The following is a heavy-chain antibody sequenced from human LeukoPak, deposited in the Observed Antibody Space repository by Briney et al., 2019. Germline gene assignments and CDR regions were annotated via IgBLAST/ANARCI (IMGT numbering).Heavy chain of an antibody. J-gene: IGHJ4*02. CDR3: AREDSSMVLSLDY. CDR1: AFTFSRDD. Sequence: GGSLRLSCAASAFTFSRDDMAWVRQPPGKRPEWISSISGNGAGTHYIDSVRGRFIISRDDSKNTVYLQMNSLRAEDTAIYYCAREDSSMVLSLDYWGQGTLVTVSS. CDR2: ISGNGAGT. D-gene: IGHD5-18*01. V-gene: IGHV3-23*01.